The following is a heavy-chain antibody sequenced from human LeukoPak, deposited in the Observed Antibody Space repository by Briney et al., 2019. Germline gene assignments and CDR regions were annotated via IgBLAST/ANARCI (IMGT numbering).Heavy chain of an antibody. CDR3: AKWRRDYYGSGSYYQLKCYFDY. V-gene: IGHV3-23*01. CDR1: GFTFSSYA. D-gene: IGHD3-10*01. J-gene: IGHJ4*02. Sequence: GGSLRLSCAASGFTFSSYAMSWVRQAPGKGLEWVSAISGSGGSTYYADSVKGRFTISRDNSKNTLYLQMNSLRAEDTAVYYCAKWRRDYYGSGSYYQLKCYFDYWGQGTLVTVSS. CDR2: ISGSGGST.